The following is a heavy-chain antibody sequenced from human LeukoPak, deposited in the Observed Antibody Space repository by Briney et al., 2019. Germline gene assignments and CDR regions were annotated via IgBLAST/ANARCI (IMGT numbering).Heavy chain of an antibody. Sequence: ASVKVSCKASGYTFTSYCISWVRQAPGQGIEWMGWISAYNGNTNYAQKLQGRVTMTTDTSTSTAYMELRSLRSDDTAVYYCARAYYDSSGYPPGGYWGQGTLVTVSS. V-gene: IGHV1-18*01. CDR2: ISAYNGNT. CDR3: ARAYYDSSGYPPGGY. D-gene: IGHD3-22*01. J-gene: IGHJ4*02. CDR1: GYTFTSYC.